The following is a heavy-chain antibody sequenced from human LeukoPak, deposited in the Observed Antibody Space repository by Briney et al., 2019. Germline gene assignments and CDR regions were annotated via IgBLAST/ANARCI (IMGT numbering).Heavy chain of an antibody. D-gene: IGHD6-19*01. CDR3: ARGGWRPNSGGSGY. J-gene: IGHJ4*02. CDR2: ISSSSSYI. V-gene: IGHV3-21*01. CDR1: GFTFSSYS. Sequence: GGSLRLSCAASGFTFSSYSMNWVRQAPGKGLEWVSSISSSSSYIYYADSVKGRFTISRDNAKNSLYLQMNSLRAEDTAVYYCARGGWRPNSGGSGYWGQGTLVTVSS.